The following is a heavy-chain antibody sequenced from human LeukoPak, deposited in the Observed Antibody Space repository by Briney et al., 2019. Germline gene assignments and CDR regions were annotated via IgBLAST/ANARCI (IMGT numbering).Heavy chain of an antibody. CDR2: INPNSGDT. CDR1: GSTFTGYY. V-gene: IGHV1-2*02. Sequence: ASVKVSCKASGSTFTGYYIHWVRQAPGQGLEWMGWINPNSGDTNYAQKFQGRVSMTGDTSISTAYMELSRLRSDDTAVYYCARTLVVINDAFDIWGQGTMVTVSS. J-gene: IGHJ3*02. D-gene: IGHD3-22*01. CDR3: ARTLVVINDAFDI.